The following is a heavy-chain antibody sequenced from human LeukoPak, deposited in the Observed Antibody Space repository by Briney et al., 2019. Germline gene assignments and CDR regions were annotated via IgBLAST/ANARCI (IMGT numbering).Heavy chain of an antibody. D-gene: IGHD6-19*01. CDR3: ARGQWPDS. V-gene: IGHV3-21*01. CDR2: ISSSSSSI. Sequence: TGGSLTLSCAASGFTFSTYTMNWVRQPPGKGLEWVSSISSSSSSIAYTDSVKGRFTISRDNAKNSLYLQMNSLRAEDTAVFYCARGQWPDSWGQGTLLIVSS. J-gene: IGHJ4*02. CDR1: GFTFSTYT.